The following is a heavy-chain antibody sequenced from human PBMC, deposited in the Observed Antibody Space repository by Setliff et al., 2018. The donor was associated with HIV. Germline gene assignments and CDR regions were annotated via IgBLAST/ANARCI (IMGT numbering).Heavy chain of an antibody. V-gene: IGHV4-38-2*02. Sequence: LSLTCTVSGYSISSGYYWGWIRQPPGKGLEWIGSIHQSGSTYYNSSLRSRVTMSVDTSKNLFSLTLRSVTAADTAVYYCASAGPYCGDDCPYNWLTPWGQGTLVTVSS. J-gene: IGHJ5*02. CDR3: ASAGPYCGDDCPYNWLTP. CDR1: GYSISSGYY. D-gene: IGHD2-21*02. CDR2: IHQSGST.